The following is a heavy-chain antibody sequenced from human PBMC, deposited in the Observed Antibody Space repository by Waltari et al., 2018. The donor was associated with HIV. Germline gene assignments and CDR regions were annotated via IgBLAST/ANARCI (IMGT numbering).Heavy chain of an antibody. V-gene: IGHV3-74*01. CDR2: INRDGSST. J-gene: IGHJ3*02. D-gene: IGHD4-17*01. CDR3: ARAHYGCNVDAFDI. CDR1: GFTFSSSW. Sequence: EVQLVESGGGLVQPGGSLRLSCAASGFTFSSSWMHWVRQAPGKGLVWVSRINRDGSSTSYADSVKGRFTISRDNAKNTLYLQMNSLRAEDTAVYYCARAHYGCNVDAFDIWGQGTMVTVSS.